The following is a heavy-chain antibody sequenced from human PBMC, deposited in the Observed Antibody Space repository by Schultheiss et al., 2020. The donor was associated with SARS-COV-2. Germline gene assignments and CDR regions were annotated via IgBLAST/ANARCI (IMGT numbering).Heavy chain of an antibody. V-gene: IGHV3-48*01. Sequence: GESLKISCAASGFTISRYAMSWVRQAPGKGLEWVSYISSSGSTIYYADSVKGRFTISRDNSKNTLYLQMNSLRAEDTAVYYCARDGAYSHAIFGVAHDYWGQGTLVTVSS. D-gene: IGHD3-3*01. CDR3: ARDGAYSHAIFGVAHDY. J-gene: IGHJ4*02. CDR1: GFTISRYA. CDR2: ISSSGSTI.